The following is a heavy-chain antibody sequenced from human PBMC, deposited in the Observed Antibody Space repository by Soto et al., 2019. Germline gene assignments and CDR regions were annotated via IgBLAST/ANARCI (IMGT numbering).Heavy chain of an antibody. Sequence: GASVKVPCKASGGTFSSYAISWVRQAPGQGLEWMGGIIPIFGTANYAQKFQGRVTITADESTSTAYMELSSLRSEDTAVYYCARGIVVVPAAIPVDTWFDPWGQGTLVTVSS. D-gene: IGHD2-2*02. V-gene: IGHV1-69*13. CDR3: ARGIVVVPAAIPVDTWFDP. CDR2: IIPIFGTA. J-gene: IGHJ5*02. CDR1: GGTFSSYA.